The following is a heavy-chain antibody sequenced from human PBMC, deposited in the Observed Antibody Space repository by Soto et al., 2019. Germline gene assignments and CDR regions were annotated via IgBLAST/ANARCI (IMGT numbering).Heavy chain of an antibody. CDR3: ARASNKRGNSDGPDY. V-gene: IGHV4-34*01. CDR1: GGSFSGYY. J-gene: IGHJ4*02. CDR2: INHSGST. D-gene: IGHD5-18*01. Sequence: QVQLQQWGAGLLKPSETLSLTCAVYGGSFSGYYWSWIRQPPGKGLEWIGEINHSGSTNYNPSLKSRVTITVDTSKNQFSLKLSSVTAADTAVYYCARASNKRGNSDGPDYWGQGTLVTVSS.